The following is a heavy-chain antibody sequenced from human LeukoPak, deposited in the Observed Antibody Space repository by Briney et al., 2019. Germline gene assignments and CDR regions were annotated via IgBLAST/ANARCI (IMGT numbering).Heavy chain of an antibody. CDR3: AKGNGGSNRTIDY. D-gene: IGHD1-26*01. CDR1: GFTFSSYS. J-gene: IGHJ4*02. Sequence: PGGSLRLSCAASGFTFSSYSMHWVRQAPGKGLEWVAFIRYDASNKYDADSVKGRFTISRDNSKNTLYLQMNSLRVEDTAMYYCAKGNGGSNRTIDYWGQGTLVTVSS. CDR2: IRYDASNK. V-gene: IGHV3-30*02.